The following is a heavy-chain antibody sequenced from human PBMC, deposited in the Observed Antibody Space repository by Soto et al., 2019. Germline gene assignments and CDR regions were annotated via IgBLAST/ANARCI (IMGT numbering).Heavy chain of an antibody. J-gene: IGHJ4*02. Sequence: QVQLVESGGGVVQHGRSLRLSCAASGFTFSSYGRHWVRQAPGKGLEWVAVISYDGSNKYYADSVKGRFTISRDNSKNTLYLQMNSLRAEDTAVYYCAKDSGSSTPLTDYWGQGTLVTVSS. CDR3: AKDSGSSTPLTDY. D-gene: IGHD6-13*01. CDR1: GFTFSSYG. V-gene: IGHV3-30*18. CDR2: ISYDGSNK.